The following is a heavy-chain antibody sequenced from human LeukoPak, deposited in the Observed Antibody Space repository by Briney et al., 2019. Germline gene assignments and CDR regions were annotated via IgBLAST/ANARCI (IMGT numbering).Heavy chain of an antibody. Sequence: GGSLRLSCAACGFTFNHYAMNWVRQAPGKGLEWVSYISSSGSTIHYADSVKGRFTISRDNAKKSLYLQMNSLRAEDTAVYYCARDFYCTSTSCYVRRYGMDVWGQGTTVTVSS. J-gene: IGHJ6*02. V-gene: IGHV3-48*03. CDR2: ISSSGSTI. D-gene: IGHD2-2*01. CDR1: GFTFNHYA. CDR3: ARDFYCTSTSCYVRRYGMDV.